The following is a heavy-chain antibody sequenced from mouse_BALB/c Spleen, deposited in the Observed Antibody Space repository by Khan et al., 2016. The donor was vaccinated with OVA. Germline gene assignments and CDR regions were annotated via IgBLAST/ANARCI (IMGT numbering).Heavy chain of an antibody. V-gene: IGHV2-2*02. J-gene: IGHJ4*01. CDR1: GFSLTNYG. Sequence: QVQLKESGPGLVQPSQSLSITCTVSGFSLTNYGVHWVRQSPGKGLVWLGVIWSGGSTDSNAAFISRLSINKDNSKSQVFFIMNSLQANDTAIYYCARTYFSDGSYGDYYAMDYWGQGTSVTVSS. D-gene: IGHD1-1*02. CDR2: IWSGGST. CDR3: ARTYFSDGSYGDYYAMDY.